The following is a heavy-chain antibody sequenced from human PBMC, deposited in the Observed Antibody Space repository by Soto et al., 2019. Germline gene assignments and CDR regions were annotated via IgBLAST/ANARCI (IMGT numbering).Heavy chain of an antibody. CDR2: IDPSDSYT. CDR3: ARHSIESRTNWFDH. Sequence: XESLKISCKASGCSFASYWISWVRQMPGKGLEWMGKIDPSDSYTNYSPSFQGHVTISADKSISTAYLQWSSLKASDTAMYYCARHSIESRTNWFDHWGQGTLVTVSS. J-gene: IGHJ5*02. V-gene: IGHV5-10-1*01. CDR1: GCSFASYW. D-gene: IGHD3-3*02.